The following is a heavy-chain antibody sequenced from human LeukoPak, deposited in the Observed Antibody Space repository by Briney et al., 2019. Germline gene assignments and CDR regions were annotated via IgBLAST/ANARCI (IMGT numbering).Heavy chain of an antibody. CDR3: ARPSYGSGSPFGMDV. D-gene: IGHD3-10*01. CDR2: INPSGGST. CDR1: GYTFTSYY. V-gene: IGHV1-46*01. J-gene: IGHJ6*02. Sequence: ASVKVSCKASGYTFTSYYMHWVRQAPGQGVEWMGVINPSGGSTSYAQKFQGRLTMTSDTSTSTVYMELSSLRSEDTAVYYCARPSYGSGSPFGMDVWGQGTTVTVSS.